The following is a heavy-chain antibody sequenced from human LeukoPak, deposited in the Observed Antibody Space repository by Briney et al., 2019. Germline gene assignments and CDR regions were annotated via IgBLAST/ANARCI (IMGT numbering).Heavy chain of an antibody. J-gene: IGHJ5*02. D-gene: IGHD1-7*01. CDR1: VGSLSSSSHY. CDR3: ARDNWNYGNWFDP. V-gene: IGHV4-39*07. CDR2: IYYSGST. Sequence: PSETLSLTQTVSVGSLSSSSHYGGWIRQPPGKGLEWSGSIYYSGSTYYNPSLKSRVPISVDTSKNQFSLKLSSVTAADTAVYYCARDNWNYGNWFDPWGQGTLVTVSS.